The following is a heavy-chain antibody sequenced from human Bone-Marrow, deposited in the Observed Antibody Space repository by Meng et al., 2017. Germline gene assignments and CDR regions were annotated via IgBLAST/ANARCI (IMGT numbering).Heavy chain of an antibody. D-gene: IGHD3-3*01. CDR1: GGSFSGYY. Sequence: GSLRLSCAVYGGSFSGYYWSWIRQLPGKGLEWIGEINHSGSTNYNPSLKSRVTISVDTSKNQFSLKLSSVTAADTAVYYCARVSRDYDFLGPYGMDVWGQGTTVTVSS. CDR3: ARVSRDYDFLGPYGMDV. J-gene: IGHJ6*02. CDR2: INHSGST. V-gene: IGHV4-34*01.